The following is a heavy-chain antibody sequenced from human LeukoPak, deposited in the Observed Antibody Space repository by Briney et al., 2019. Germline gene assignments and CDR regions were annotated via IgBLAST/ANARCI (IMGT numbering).Heavy chain of an antibody. J-gene: IGHJ4*02. D-gene: IGHD1-26*01. CDR2: ITGSGATT. CDR3: AKVVSGFHFDC. Sequence: GGSLRLSCAASGFTFSTFGMSWVRRAPGKGPEWVSGITGSGATTYYADSVKGRFTISRDNSQNTLYLQMNTLRAEDTAVYYCAKVVSGFHFDCWGQGALVTVSS. V-gene: IGHV3-23*01. CDR1: GFTFSTFG.